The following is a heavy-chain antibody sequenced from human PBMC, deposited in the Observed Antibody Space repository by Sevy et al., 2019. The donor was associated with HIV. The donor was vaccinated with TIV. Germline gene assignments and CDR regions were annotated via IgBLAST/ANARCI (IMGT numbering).Heavy chain of an antibody. Sequence: GVSLRLSCAASGFTFSSYAMHWVRQAPGKGLEWVAVISYDGSNKYYADSVKGRFTISRDNSKNTLYLQMNSLRAEDTAVYYCARGDPWHPGIVATIVGYYYGMDVWGQGTTVTVSS. V-gene: IGHV3-30-3*01. D-gene: IGHD5-12*01. CDR1: GFTFSSYA. J-gene: IGHJ6*02. CDR2: ISYDGSNK. CDR3: ARGDPWHPGIVATIVGYYYGMDV.